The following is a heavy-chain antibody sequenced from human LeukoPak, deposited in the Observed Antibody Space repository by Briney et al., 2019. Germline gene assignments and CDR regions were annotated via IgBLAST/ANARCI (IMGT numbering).Heavy chain of an antibody. V-gene: IGHV1-18*04. D-gene: IGHD3-22*01. CDR1: GYTITSYG. Sequence: ASVKVSCKASGYTITSYGITWVRQAPGQGLEWVGWISAYNGNTNYEQKLQGRVTMTRDTSTSTVYMELRSLRSDDTAVYYCARGIDSANPPLGTFEIWGQGTMVTVSS. CDR2: ISAYNGNT. J-gene: IGHJ3*02. CDR3: ARGIDSANPPLGTFEI.